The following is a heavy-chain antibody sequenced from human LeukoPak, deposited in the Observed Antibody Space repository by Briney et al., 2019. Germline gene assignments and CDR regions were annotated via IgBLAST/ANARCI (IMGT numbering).Heavy chain of an antibody. CDR2: IYYSGST. CDR1: GGSISSGGYY. D-gene: IGHD2-2*01. Sequence: SETLSLTCTVSGGSISSGGYYWSWIRQHPGKGLEWIGYIYYSGSTYYNPSLKSRVTISVDTSKNQFSLKLSSVTAADTAVCYCAREPVGYCSSTSCYSWIDYWGQGTLVTVSS. J-gene: IGHJ4*02. V-gene: IGHV4-31*03. CDR3: AREPVGYCSSTSCYSWIDY.